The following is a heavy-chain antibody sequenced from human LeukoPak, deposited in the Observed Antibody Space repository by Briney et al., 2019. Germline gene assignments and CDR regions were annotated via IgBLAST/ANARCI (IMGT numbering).Heavy chain of an antibody. CDR1: GFTFSSYA. J-gene: IGHJ4*02. Sequence: GGSLRLSCAASGFTFSSYAMSWVRQAPGKRLEWVSSITSSGAATYYADSVKGRFTISRDNPDNTLYLQMNSLRAEDTAVYYCAKDRPNYYGSNGHYYKLNGDCWGQGTLVTVSS. V-gene: IGHV3-23*01. CDR3: AKDRPNYYGSNGHYYKLNGDC. D-gene: IGHD3-22*01. CDR2: ITSSGAAT.